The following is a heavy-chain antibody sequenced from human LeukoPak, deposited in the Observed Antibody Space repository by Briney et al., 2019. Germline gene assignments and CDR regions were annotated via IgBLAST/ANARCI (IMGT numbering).Heavy chain of an antibody. Sequence: GGSLRLSCAASGFTFSSYAMNWVRQAPGKGLEWVSAISGSGRSKYYADSVKGRFTISRDNSKNTLYLQMNSLRAEDTAVYYCAKDLGYSGYDPLDYWGQGTLVTVSS. D-gene: IGHD5-12*01. J-gene: IGHJ4*02. V-gene: IGHV3-23*01. CDR3: AKDLGYSGYDPLDY. CDR1: GFTFSSYA. CDR2: ISGSGRSK.